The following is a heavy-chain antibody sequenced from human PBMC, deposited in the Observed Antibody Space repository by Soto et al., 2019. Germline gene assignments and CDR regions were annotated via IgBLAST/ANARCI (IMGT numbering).Heavy chain of an antibody. CDR1: GGSISSYY. CDR2: IYYSGST. D-gene: IGHD2-21*01. V-gene: IGHV4-59*01. CDR3: ASFSSIGFDP. Sequence: SETLSLTCTVSGGSISSYYWSWIRQPPGKGLEWIGYIYYSGSTNYNPSLKSRVTISVDTSKNQFSLKLSSVTAADTAVYYCASFSSIGFDPWGQGTLVTVSS. J-gene: IGHJ5*02.